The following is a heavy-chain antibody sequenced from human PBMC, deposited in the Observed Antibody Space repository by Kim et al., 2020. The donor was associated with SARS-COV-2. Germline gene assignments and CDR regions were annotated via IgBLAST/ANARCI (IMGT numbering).Heavy chain of an antibody. CDR1: GFTFSSYW. V-gene: IGHV3-74*03. Sequence: GGSLRLSCAASGFTFSSYWLHWVHQAPGKGLVWVSRINSDGSSITYADSVKGRFTISRDNAKTTLYLQMNSLRAEDTAVYYCARGSSGSYPRAFDVWGQGTMVTVSS. CDR3: ARGSSGSYPRAFDV. J-gene: IGHJ3*01. D-gene: IGHD1-26*01. CDR2: INSDGSSI.